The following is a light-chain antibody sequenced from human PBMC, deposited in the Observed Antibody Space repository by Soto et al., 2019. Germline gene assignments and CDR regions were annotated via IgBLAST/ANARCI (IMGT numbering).Light chain of an antibody. CDR1: RTINTW. CDR2: DAS. CDR3: QQYDGH. J-gene: IGKJ1*01. Sequence: DIQMTQSPSTLSASVGDRITITCRARRTINTWLAWYQQKPGKAPKLLIYDASTLESEVPSRFSGSGSGTEFTLTISSLQPDDFATYYCQQYDGHFGQGTNVEF. V-gene: IGKV1-5*01.